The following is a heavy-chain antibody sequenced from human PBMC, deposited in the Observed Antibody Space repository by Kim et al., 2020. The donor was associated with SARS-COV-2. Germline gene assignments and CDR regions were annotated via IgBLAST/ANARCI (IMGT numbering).Heavy chain of an antibody. CDR2: IYYSGST. J-gene: IGHJ5*02. V-gene: IGHV4-59*01. D-gene: IGHD2-15*01. Sequence: SETLSLTCTVSGGSISSYYWSWIRQPPGKGLEWIGYIYYSGSTNYNPSLKSRVTISVDTSKNQFSLKLSSVTAADTAVYYCAVGCSGGSCYSGAWFDPWGQGTLVTVSS. CDR3: AVGCSGGSCYSGAWFDP. CDR1: GGSISSYY.